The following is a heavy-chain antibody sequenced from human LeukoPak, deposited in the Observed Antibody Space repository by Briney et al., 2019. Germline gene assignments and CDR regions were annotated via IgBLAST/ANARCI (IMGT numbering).Heavy chain of an antibody. D-gene: IGHD1-1*01. Sequence: PGGSLRLSCAASGFTFTDAWMNWVRQAPGKGLEWVANINPDGSEKYYVDSVKGRFTISRDNAKNSLFLQMSSLRADDTAVYYCARHLNWAWEYWGQETLVTVSS. V-gene: IGHV3-7*01. J-gene: IGHJ4*02. CDR2: INPDGSEK. CDR3: ARHLNWAWEY. CDR1: GFTFTDAW.